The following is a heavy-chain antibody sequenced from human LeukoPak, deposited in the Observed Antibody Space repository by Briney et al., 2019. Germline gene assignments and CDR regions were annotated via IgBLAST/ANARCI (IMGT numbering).Heavy chain of an antibody. CDR1: GFTFSSYA. CDR2: ISSRGDSL. D-gene: IGHD2/OR15-2a*01. V-gene: IGHV3-48*04. Sequence: GALRLSCAASGFTFSSYAMSWVRQAPGKGLEWLSFISSRGDSLYYADSVRGRFTISRDNANNSLFLQMNSLRAEDTAVYYCAREVVIVPDYFYYGLDVWGQGTTVSVSS. J-gene: IGHJ6*02. CDR3: AREVVIVPDYFYYGLDV.